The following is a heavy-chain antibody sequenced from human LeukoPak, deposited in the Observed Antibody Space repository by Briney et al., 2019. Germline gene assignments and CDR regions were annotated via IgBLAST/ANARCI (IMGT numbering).Heavy chain of an antibody. J-gene: IGHJ6*02. CDR2: ISYDGSNK. CDR1: GFTFSSYA. CDR3: ARASYYDFWSGYSPALYYYGIDV. Sequence: PGRSLRLSCAASGFTFSSYAMQWVRQAPGKGLEWVAVISYDGSNKYYADSVKGRFTISRDNSKNTLYLQMNSLRAEDTAVYYCARASYYDFWSGYSPALYYYGIDVWGQGTTVTVSS. D-gene: IGHD3-3*01. V-gene: IGHV3-30-3*01.